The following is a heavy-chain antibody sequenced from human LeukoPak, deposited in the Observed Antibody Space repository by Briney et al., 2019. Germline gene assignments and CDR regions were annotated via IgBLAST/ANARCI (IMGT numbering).Heavy chain of an antibody. D-gene: IGHD4-23*01. CDR3: AKQGAVVVSSNWFDP. J-gene: IGHJ5*02. V-gene: IGHV3-23*01. CDR2: VSGSGGST. Sequence: GGSLRLSCAASGFTFSSYAMSWVRQAPGKGLEWVSGVSGSGGSTYYADSVKGRFTISRDNSKNTLYLQMNSLRAEDTATYDCAKQGAVVVSSNWFDPWGQGTLVTVSS. CDR1: GFTFSSYA.